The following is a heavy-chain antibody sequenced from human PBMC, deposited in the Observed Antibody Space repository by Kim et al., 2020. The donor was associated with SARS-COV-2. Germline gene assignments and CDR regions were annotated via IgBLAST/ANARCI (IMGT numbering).Heavy chain of an antibody. Sequence: YSGSTYYTPSLKSRVTISVDTSKNQFSLKLSSVTAADTAVYYCARGPFDYWGQGTLVTVSS. CDR3: ARGPFDY. J-gene: IGHJ4*02. CDR2: YSGST. D-gene: IGHD5-12*01. V-gene: IGHV4-39*01.